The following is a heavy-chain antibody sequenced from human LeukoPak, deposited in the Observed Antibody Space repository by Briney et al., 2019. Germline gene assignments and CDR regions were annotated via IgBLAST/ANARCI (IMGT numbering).Heavy chain of an antibody. V-gene: IGHV4-59*13. J-gene: IGHJ4*02. CDR3: ARESWYCSDGSCYSDFDY. D-gene: IGHD2-15*01. CDR1: GGSISSYY. Sequence: SETLSLTCTVSGGSISSYYWTWVRRPPGKGLEWIAYIHDSGTTSYSPSLESRVTISLDTSNNQFSLRLSSVTAADTAVYYCARESWYCSDGSCYSDFDYWGQGTLVTVSS. CDR2: IHDSGTT.